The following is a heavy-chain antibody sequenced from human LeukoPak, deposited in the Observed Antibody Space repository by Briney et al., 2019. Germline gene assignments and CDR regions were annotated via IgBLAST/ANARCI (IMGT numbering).Heavy chain of an antibody. Sequence: GGSLRLSCAASGCTFSSYARSWVRQAPGKGLEWVSAISGSGGSTYYADSVKGRFTISRDNSKNTLYLQMNSLRAEDTAVYYCAKVLGSSWYNGYSSGWYAGGGFDPWGQGTLVTVSS. V-gene: IGHV3-23*01. CDR1: GCTFSSYA. CDR2: ISGSGGST. J-gene: IGHJ5*02. CDR3: AKVLGSSWYNGYSSGWYAGGGFDP. D-gene: IGHD6-19*01.